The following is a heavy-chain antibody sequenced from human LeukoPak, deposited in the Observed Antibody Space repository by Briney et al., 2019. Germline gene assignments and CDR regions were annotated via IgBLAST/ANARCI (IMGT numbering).Heavy chain of an antibody. CDR2: IYHSGST. Sequence: KPSETLSLTCAVSGYSISSGYYWGWIRQPPGEGLEWIGSIYHSGSTYYNPSLKSRVTISVDTSKNQFSLELSSVTAADTAVYYCARPGGRRFDIWGQGTMVTVSS. J-gene: IGHJ3*02. CDR1: GYSISSGYY. V-gene: IGHV4-38-2*01. D-gene: IGHD1-14*01. CDR3: ARPGGRRFDI.